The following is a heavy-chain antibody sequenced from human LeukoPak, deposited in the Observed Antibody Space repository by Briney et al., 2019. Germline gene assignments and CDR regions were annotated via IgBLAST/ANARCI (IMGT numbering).Heavy chain of an antibody. CDR2: ISYSGGT. CDR3: ARRVIMSATCVPGTWLGH. Sequence: SETLSLTHTVSGCSISNYYCNWIRQPPGKGLEWVGHISYSGGTKYNPSPQSRVTISIDTSKNQFSLNLSSVTAAEPAVYYCARRVIMSATCVPGTWLGHWGQRILVTVSS. CDR1: GCSISNYY. J-gene: IGHJ4*02. D-gene: IGHD6-19*01. V-gene: IGHV4-59*08.